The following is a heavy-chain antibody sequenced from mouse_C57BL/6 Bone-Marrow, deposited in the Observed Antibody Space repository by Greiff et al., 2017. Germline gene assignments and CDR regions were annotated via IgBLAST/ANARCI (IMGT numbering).Heavy chain of an antibody. CDR2: ISSGGSYT. CDR1: GFTFSSYG. V-gene: IGHV5-6*01. D-gene: IGHD2-14*01. Sequence: EVQLQQSGGDLVKPGGSLKLSCAASGFTFSSYGMSWVRQTPDKRLEWVATISSGGSYTYYPDSVKGRFTISRDNAKNTLYLQMSSLKSEDTAMYYCARYDAYGMDYWGQGTSVTVSS. CDR3: ARYDAYGMDY. J-gene: IGHJ4*01.